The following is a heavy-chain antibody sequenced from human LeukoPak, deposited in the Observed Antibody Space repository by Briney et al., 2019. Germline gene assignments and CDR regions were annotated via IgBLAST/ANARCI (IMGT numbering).Heavy chain of an antibody. CDR3: AKDLGYSGYDYSFDY. CDR2: ISWNSGSI. D-gene: IGHD5-12*01. Sequence: GRSLRLSCAASGFTFDDYAMHWVRQAPGKGLEWVPGISWNSGSIGYADSVKGRFTISRDNAKNSLYLQMNSLRAEDTALYYCAKDLGYSGYDYSFDYWGQGTLVTVSS. V-gene: IGHV3-9*01. J-gene: IGHJ4*02. CDR1: GFTFDDYA.